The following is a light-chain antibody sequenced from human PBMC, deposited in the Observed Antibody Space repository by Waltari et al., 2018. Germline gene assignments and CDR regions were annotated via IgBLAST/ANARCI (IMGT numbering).Light chain of an antibody. CDR1: QSVSRT. V-gene: IGKV3-20*01. CDR3: QKYGTLPAT. J-gene: IGKJ1*01. Sequence: EIVLTQSPGTLSLSPGERATLSCRASQSVSRTLAWYQQKPGQAPRLLIYDASTSATGIPDRFSGIRSGTDFRLTISRLEPEDFAVYYCQKYGTLPATFGQGTKVEVK. CDR2: DAS.